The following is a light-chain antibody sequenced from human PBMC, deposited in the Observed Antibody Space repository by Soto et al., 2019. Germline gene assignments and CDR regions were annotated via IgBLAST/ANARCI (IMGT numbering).Light chain of an antibody. CDR1: HKVRGY. V-gene: IGKV1-39*01. Sequence: DMQMTQSPSSLSVSVRDRVTITWRASHKVRGYLNWYQQKPGEAPNLLVHTSFTLYSGVPSRFSGTGYGTDFTLTISSLQTEDFATYFCQQAFSAEWTFGQGTKVDIK. J-gene: IGKJ1*01. CDR3: QQAFSAEWT. CDR2: TSF.